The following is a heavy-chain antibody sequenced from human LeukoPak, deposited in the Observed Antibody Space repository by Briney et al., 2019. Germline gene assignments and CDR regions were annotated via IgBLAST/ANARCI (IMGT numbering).Heavy chain of an antibody. CDR2: IIPIFGTA. CDR3: ARYGDCSSTSCYGVYFDY. V-gene: IGHV1-69*05. D-gene: IGHD2-2*01. J-gene: IGHJ4*02. Sequence: ASVKASCKASGGTFSSYAISWVRQAPGQGLEWMGGIIPIFGTANYAQKFQGRVTITTDESTSTAYMELSSLRSEDTAVYYCARYGDCSSTSCYGVYFDYWGQGTLVTVSS. CDR1: GGTFSSYA.